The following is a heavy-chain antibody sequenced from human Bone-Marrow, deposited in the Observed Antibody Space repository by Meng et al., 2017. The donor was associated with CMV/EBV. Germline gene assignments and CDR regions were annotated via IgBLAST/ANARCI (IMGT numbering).Heavy chain of an antibody. V-gene: IGHV3-48*03. CDR1: GFTFSSYE. Sequence: GESLKISCAASGFTFSSYEMNWVRQAPGKGLEWVSYISSSGSTIYYADSVKGRSTISRDNAKNSLYLQMNSLRAEDTAVYYCARSRSYYDFWSGSDAFDIWGQGTMVTVSS. D-gene: IGHD3-3*01. CDR2: ISSSGSTI. CDR3: ARSRSYYDFWSGSDAFDI. J-gene: IGHJ3*02.